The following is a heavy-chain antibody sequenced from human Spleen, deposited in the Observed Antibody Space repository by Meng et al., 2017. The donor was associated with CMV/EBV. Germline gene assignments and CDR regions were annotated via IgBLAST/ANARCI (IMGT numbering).Heavy chain of an antibody. CDR1: EYAFTGYY. Sequence: SVPVSCKSSEYAFTGYYMHWVRRAPGQGAEWMGWINPNSGDTNSAQDLQSRVTMTRDASISTAYMDLSSLESDDTAVYFCAGGDVGALGQGTLVTVSS. V-gene: IGHV1-2*02. J-gene: IGHJ5*02. CDR2: INPNSGDT. D-gene: IGHD3-16*01. CDR3: AGGDVGA.